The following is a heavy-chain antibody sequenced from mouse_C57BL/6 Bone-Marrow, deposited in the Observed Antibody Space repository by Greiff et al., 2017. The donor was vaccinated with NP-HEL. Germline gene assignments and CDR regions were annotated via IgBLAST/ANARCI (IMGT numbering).Heavy chain of an antibody. CDR2: ISYSGST. CDR3: ARWDYYGSSFWYFDV. Sequence: EVMLVESGPGLAKPSQTLSLTCSVTGYSITSDYWNWIRKFPGNKLEYMGYISYSGSTYYNPSLKSRISITRDTSKNQYYLQLNSVTTEDTATYYCARWDYYGSSFWYFDVWGTGTTVTVSS. CDR1: GYSITSDY. J-gene: IGHJ1*03. V-gene: IGHV3-8*01. D-gene: IGHD1-1*01.